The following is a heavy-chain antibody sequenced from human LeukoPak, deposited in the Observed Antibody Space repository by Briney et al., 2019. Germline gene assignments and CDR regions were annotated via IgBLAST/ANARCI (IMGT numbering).Heavy chain of an antibody. CDR3: ARVNGRWLPYYFDY. J-gene: IGHJ4*02. D-gene: IGHD5-24*01. V-gene: IGHV3-7*01. CDR1: GFTFSSYW. CDR2: IKQDGSEK. Sequence: PGGSLRLSCAASGFTFSSYWMSWVRQAPGKGLGWVANIKQDGSEKYYVDSVKGRFTISRDNAKNSLYLQMNSLRAEDTAVYYCARVNGRWLPYYFDYWGQGTLVTVSS.